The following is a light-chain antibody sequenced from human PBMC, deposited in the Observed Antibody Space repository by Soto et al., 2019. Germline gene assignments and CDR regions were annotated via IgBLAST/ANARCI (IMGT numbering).Light chain of an antibody. J-gene: IGLJ1*01. Sequence: QSALTQPPSASGSPGQSVTISCTGTSSDVGGYNYVSWYQQHPGKAPKLMIYEVSKRPSGVPDRFSGSKSGNTASLTVSALQAEDEADYYCSSYTDRNNLVFGTGTKLTVL. CDR2: EVS. V-gene: IGLV2-8*01. CDR1: SSDVGGYNY. CDR3: SSYTDRNNLV.